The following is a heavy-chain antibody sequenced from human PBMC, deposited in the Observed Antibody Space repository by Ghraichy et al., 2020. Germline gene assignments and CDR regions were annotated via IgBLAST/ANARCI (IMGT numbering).Heavy chain of an antibody. Sequence: ETLSLTCSVSGGSISSYYWNWVRQPPGKGLEWIGYVHYSGSAKYNPSLTSRVTMSVDTSKSQFSLTLSSVTAADTAVYYCARWDSSGNYYGNWGQGALVTVSS. D-gene: IGHD3-22*01. V-gene: IGHV4-59*01. CDR3: ARWDSSGNYYGN. CDR2: VHYSGSA. CDR1: GGSISSYY. J-gene: IGHJ4*02.